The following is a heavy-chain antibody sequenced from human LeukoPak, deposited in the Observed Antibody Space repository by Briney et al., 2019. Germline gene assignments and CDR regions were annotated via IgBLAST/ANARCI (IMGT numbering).Heavy chain of an antibody. V-gene: IGHV1-46*01. Sequence: GASVKVSCKASGYTFTSYYMHWVRQAPGQGLEWMGIINPSGGSKSYAQKFKGRVIITRDKSTITVYMELSSLRTADTAVYYCSKDLAPITLFGVAPVVWGQGTLVTVSS. D-gene: IGHD3-3*01. CDR2: INPSGGSK. CDR3: SKDLAPITLFGVAPVV. J-gene: IGHJ4*02. CDR1: GYTFTSYY.